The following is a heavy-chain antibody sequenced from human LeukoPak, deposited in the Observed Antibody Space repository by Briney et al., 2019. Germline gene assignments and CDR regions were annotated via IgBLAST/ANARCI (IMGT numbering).Heavy chain of an antibody. Sequence: GGSLRLSCVGSGFTFSSLAMNWVRQAPGKGLEGVSSISSDSSDIHYVDSVKGRFTISRDNARNSLYLQMNNLRAEDTAVYFCASLPWLVRWIYYWGQGTLVTVSS. CDR3: ASLPWLVRWIYY. CDR1: GFTFSSLA. D-gene: IGHD6-19*01. V-gene: IGHV3-21*06. CDR2: ISSDSSDI. J-gene: IGHJ4*02.